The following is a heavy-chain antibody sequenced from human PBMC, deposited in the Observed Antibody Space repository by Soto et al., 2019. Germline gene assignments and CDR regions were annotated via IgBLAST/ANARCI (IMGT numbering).Heavy chain of an antibody. D-gene: IGHD5-12*01. CDR1: GYPFTSYG. CDR3: ARGRIVASIHDAFEI. Sequence: QGLLLQSGDEVKTPGASVRVSCRASGYPFTSYGISWVRQAPGQGLEWVAWISAYNGKRDTAQKFQGRVTMTLDTSTDTAHMELGDLTSADTAVYYCARGRIVASIHDAFEIWGQGTKVTVSS. J-gene: IGHJ3*02. V-gene: IGHV1-18*01. CDR2: ISAYNGKR.